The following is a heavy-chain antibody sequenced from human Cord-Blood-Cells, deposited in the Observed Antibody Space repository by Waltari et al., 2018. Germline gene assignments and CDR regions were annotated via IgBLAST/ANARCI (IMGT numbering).Heavy chain of an antibody. V-gene: IGHV4-38-2*02. J-gene: IGHJ4*02. Sequence: QVQLQESGPGLVKPSETLSLTCAVSGYSISSGSYWGWIRQPPGKGLEWIGSIYHSGSTYYNPSLKSRVTISVDTSKNQFSLKLSSVTAADTAVYYCARDQSFDGSYDYWGQGTLVTVSS. CDR2: IYHSGST. D-gene: IGHD1-26*01. CDR1: GYSISSGSY. CDR3: ARDQSFDGSYDY.